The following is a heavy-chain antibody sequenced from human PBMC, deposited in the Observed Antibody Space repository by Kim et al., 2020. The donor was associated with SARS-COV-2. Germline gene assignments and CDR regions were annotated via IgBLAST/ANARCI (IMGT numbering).Heavy chain of an antibody. J-gene: IGHJ3*01. D-gene: IGHD6-19*01. CDR2: IYSGGGT. Sequence: GGSLRLSCAASDFTISFNYMSWVRQAPGKGLEWVSVIYSGGGTFYADSVRGRFTVSRDNSKNTLYLQMDSLRVEDTAVYYCARQNLWARGGWYWYAFDLWGQGTMVTVSS. CDR1: DFTISFNY. V-gene: IGHV3-53*01. CDR3: ARQNLWARGGWYWYAFDL.